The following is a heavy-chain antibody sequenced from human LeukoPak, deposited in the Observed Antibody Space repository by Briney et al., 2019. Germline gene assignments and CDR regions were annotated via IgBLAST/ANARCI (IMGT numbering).Heavy chain of an antibody. Sequence: SETLSLTCTVSGGSISSSSYYWGWIRQPPGKGLEWIGSIYYSGGTYYNPSLKSRGTISVDTSKIQFSLKLSSVTAADTAVYYCARGGGYECSGYFLSDAFDIWGQGTMVTVSS. J-gene: IGHJ3*02. CDR2: IYYSGGT. CDR3: ARGGGYECSGYFLSDAFDI. V-gene: IGHV4-39*07. D-gene: IGHD3-22*01. CDR1: GGSISSSSYY.